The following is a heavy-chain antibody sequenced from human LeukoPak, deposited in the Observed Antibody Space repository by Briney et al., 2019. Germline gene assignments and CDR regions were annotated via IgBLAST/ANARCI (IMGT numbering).Heavy chain of an antibody. CDR2: INHSGST. CDR1: GGSFSGYY. Sequence: SSETLSLTCAVYGGSFSGYYWSWIRQPPGKGLEWIGEINHSGSTNYNPSLKSRVTISLDTSKNQFSLKLSSVTAADTAVYYCARSTLTYYYDSSGYYPRGGSFDYWGQGTLVTVSS. D-gene: IGHD3-22*01. J-gene: IGHJ4*02. V-gene: IGHV4-34*01. CDR3: ARSTLTYYYDSSGYYPRGGSFDY.